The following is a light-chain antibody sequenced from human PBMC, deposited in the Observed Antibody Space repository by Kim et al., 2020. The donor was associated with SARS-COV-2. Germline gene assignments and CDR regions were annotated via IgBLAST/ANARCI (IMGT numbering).Light chain of an antibody. V-gene: IGLV1-47*01. Sequence: QSVLTQPPSASGTPVQRVTISCSGSSSNIGSNYVYWYQQLPGTAPKLLIYRNNQRPSGVPDRFSGSKSGTSASLAISGLRSEDEADYYCAAWDDSLSGPVFGGGTQLTVL. CDR3: AAWDDSLSGPV. J-gene: IGLJ3*02. CDR2: RNN. CDR1: SSNIGSNY.